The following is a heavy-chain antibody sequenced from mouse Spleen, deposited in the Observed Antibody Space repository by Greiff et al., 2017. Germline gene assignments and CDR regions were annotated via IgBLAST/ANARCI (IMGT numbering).Heavy chain of an antibody. CDR1: GFNIKDTY. V-gene: IGHV14-3*02. CDR3: ASYYYGAFDY. J-gene: IGHJ2*01. Sequence: VQLQQSGAELVKPGASVKLSCTASGFNIKDTYMHWVKQRPEQGLEWIGRIDPANGNTKYDPKFQGKATITADTSSNTAYLQLSSLTSEDTAVYYCASYYYGAFDYWGQGTTLTVSS. D-gene: IGHD1-1*01. CDR2: IDPANGNT.